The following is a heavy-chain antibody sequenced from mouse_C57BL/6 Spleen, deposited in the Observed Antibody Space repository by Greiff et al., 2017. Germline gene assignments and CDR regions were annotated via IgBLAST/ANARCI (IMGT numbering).Heavy chain of an antibody. CDR2: INPSNGGT. D-gene: IGHD2-2*01. CDR3: AREGDGYDASHWYFDV. CDR1: GYTFTSYW. Sequence: QVQLQQPGTELVKPGASVKLSCKASGYTFTSYWMHWVKQRPGPGLEWIGNINPSNGGTNYNEKFKSKATLTVDKSSSTAYMQLSSLTSEDSAVYYCAREGDGYDASHWYFDVWGTGTTVTVSS. J-gene: IGHJ1*03. V-gene: IGHV1-53*01.